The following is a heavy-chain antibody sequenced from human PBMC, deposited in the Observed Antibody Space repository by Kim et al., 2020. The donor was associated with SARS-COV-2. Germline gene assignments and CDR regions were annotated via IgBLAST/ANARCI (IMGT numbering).Heavy chain of an antibody. J-gene: IGHJ5*02. Sequence: SETLSLTCAVSGGSISSSNWWSWVRQPPGKGLEWIGEIYHSGSTNYNPSLKSRVTISVDKSKNQFSLKLSSVTAADTAVYYCAREPIVVVPPTYNWFDPWGQGTLVTVSS. CDR1: GGSISSSNW. V-gene: IGHV4-4*02. D-gene: IGHD2-2*01. CDR3: AREPIVVVPPTYNWFDP. CDR2: IYHSGST.